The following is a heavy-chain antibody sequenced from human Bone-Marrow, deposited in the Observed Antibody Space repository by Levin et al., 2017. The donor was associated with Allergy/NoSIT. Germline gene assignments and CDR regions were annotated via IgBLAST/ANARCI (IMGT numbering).Heavy chain of an antibody. D-gene: IGHD2-21*01. CDR1: GYTFSSYH. CDR3: ARRPLLRGPYYYGMDV. CDR2: LNPGSGTT. Sequence: GASVKVSCKTSGYTFSSYHIHWVRQAPGQGLEWMGILNPGSGTTNFAQKFQGRVTLTRDTSTSTVNMELSSLRSEDTAIYYCARRPLLRGPYYYGMDVWGQGTTVIVSS. J-gene: IGHJ6*02. V-gene: IGHV1-46*01.